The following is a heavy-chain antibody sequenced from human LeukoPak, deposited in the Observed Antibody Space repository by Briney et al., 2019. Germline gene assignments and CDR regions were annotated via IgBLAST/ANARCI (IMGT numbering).Heavy chain of an antibody. D-gene: IGHD2-2*01. J-gene: IGHJ4*02. CDR1: GGSFSGYY. CDR3: ARKSLGYCSSTSCYALDY. CDR2: INHSGST. V-gene: IGHV4-34*01. Sequence: SETLSLTCAVYGGSFSGYYWSWIRQPPGKGLEWIGEINHSGSTNYNPSLKGRVTISVDTSKNQFSLKLGSVTAADTAVYYCARKSLGYCSSTSCYALDYWGQGTLVTVSS.